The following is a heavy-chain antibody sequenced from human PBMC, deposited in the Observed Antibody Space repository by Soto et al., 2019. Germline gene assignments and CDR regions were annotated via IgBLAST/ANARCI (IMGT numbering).Heavy chain of an antibody. J-gene: IGHJ6*02. Sequence: KTSETLSLTCTVSGGSISSGGYYWSWIRQHPGKGLEWIGYIYYSGSTYYNPSLKSRVTISVDTSKNQFSLKLSSVTAADTAVYYCAGGSAVTTFQYYYYGMDVWGQGTTVTVSS. CDR2: IYYSGST. CDR3: AGGSAVTTFQYYYYGMDV. CDR1: GGSISSGGYY. V-gene: IGHV4-31*03. D-gene: IGHD4-4*01.